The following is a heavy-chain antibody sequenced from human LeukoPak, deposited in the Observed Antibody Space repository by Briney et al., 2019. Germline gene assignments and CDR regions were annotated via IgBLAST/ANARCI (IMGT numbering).Heavy chain of an antibody. D-gene: IGHD5-24*01. V-gene: IGHV5-51*01. J-gene: IGHJ5*02. CDR3: ARTARVCYNLNWFDP. Sequence: GESLKISCKGSGYSFTSYWIGWVRQMPGKGLEWMGIVYPGDSDTRYSPSFQGQVTISADKSISTAYLQWSSLKASDTAMYYCARTARVCYNLNWFDPWGQGTLVTVSS. CDR2: VYPGDSDT. CDR1: GYSFTSYW.